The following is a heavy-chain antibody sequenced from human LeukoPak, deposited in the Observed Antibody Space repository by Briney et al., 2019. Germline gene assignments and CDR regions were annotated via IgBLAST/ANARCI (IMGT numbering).Heavy chain of an antibody. V-gene: IGHV3-7*01. CDR3: AKDGDSGDFDY. CDR1: GFTFSGYW. CDR2: IKQDGSAK. D-gene: IGHD3-10*01. J-gene: IGHJ4*02. Sequence: PGGSLRLSCAASGFTFSGYWMSWVRQAPGKGLEWVANIKQDGSAKYYAHSVRGRFTISRDNSKNTLYLQMNSLRAEDTAVYYCAKDGDSGDFDYWGQGTLVTVSS.